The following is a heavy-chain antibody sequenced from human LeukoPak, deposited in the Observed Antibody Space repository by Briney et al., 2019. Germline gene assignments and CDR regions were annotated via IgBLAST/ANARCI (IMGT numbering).Heavy chain of an antibody. J-gene: IGHJ4*02. D-gene: IGHD4-17*01. CDR2: IYSGGST. CDR3: ARDFQPMGYGDYAIASEGRIFDY. Sequence: GGSLRLSCAASGFTVSSNYMSWVRQAPGKGLEWVSVIYSGGSTYYADSVKGRFTISRDNSKNTLYLQMNSLRAEDTAVYYCARDFQPMGYGDYAIASEGRIFDYWGQGTLVTVSS. CDR1: GFTVSSNY. V-gene: IGHV3-66*01.